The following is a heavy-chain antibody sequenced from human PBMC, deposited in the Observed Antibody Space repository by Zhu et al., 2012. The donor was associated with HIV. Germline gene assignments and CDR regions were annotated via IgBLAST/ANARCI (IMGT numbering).Heavy chain of an antibody. CDR2: IYTSGST. D-gene: IGHD3-22*01. CDR3: ARGALLTMIGYFYGMDV. Sequence: QVQLQESGPGLVKPSETLSLTCTVSGGSISSYYWSWIRQPAGKGLEWIGRIYTSGSTNYNPSLKXRVTMSVDTSKNQFSLKLSSVTAADTAVYYCARGALLTMIGYFYGMDVWGQGTTVTVSS. CDR1: GGSISSYY. V-gene: IGHV4-4*07. J-gene: IGHJ6*02.